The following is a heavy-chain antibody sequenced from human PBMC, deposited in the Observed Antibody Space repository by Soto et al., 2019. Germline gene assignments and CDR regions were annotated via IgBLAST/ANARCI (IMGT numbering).Heavy chain of an antibody. V-gene: IGHV4-59*01. CDR3: ASFKMTVSRGGYFDC. Sequence: PSETLSLTCTVSGDSIRSYYWSWIRQPPGKGLEWIGYMYYSGSSNYNPSLKSRVTISVDTSKNQFSLKLSSVTAADTAVYYCASFKMTVSRGGYFDCWGQGTLVTVSS. D-gene: IGHD3-10*01. CDR2: MYYSGSS. J-gene: IGHJ4*02. CDR1: GDSIRSYY.